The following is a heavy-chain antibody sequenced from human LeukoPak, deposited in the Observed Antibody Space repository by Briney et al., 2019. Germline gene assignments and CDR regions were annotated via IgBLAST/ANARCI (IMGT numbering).Heavy chain of an antibody. Sequence: GGSLRLSCAASGFTFSNYWMHWVRQAPGKGLVWVSRINGDGSNTNYADSVKGRFTISRDNAKNTLFLQMNSLRAEDTAVYYSARDHGFDFWGQGKMVTVSS. V-gene: IGHV3-74*01. J-gene: IGHJ3*01. CDR1: GFTFSNYW. CDR3: ARDHGFDF. CDR2: INGDGSNT.